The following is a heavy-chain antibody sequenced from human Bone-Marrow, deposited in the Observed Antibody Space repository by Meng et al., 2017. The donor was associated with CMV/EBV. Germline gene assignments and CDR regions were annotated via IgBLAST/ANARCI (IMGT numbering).Heavy chain of an antibody. CDR2: IYSGGST. V-gene: IGHV3-53*01. Sequence: GESLKISCAASGFTVSSNYMSWVRQAPGKGLEWVSVIYSGGSTYYADSVQGRFTISRDNSKNTLYLQMNSLRAEDTAVYYCARASSYWGQGTLVTVSS. J-gene: IGHJ4*02. CDR1: GFTVSSNY. CDR3: ARASSY.